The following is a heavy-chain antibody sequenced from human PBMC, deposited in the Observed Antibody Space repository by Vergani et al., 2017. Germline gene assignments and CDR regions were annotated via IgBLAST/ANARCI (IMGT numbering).Heavy chain of an antibody. V-gene: IGHV1-18*01. Sequence: QVQLVPSGAEVKTPGASVKVSCKASGYTFTSYGISWVRQAPGQGLEWMGWISAYIGNTNYAQKLQGRVTMNTDTSTSTAYMELRSLRSDDTAVYYCARDWLVVVPAAMGGWFDPWGEGTWSPSPQ. CDR2: ISAYIGNT. J-gene: IGHJ5*02. CDR3: ARDWLVVVPAAMGGWFDP. D-gene: IGHD2-2*01. CDR1: GYTFTSYG.